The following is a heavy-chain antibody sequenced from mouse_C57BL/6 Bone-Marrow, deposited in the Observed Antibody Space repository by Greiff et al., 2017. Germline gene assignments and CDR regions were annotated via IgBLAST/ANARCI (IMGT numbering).Heavy chain of an antibody. Sequence: EVQLVESGGGLVKPGGSLKLSCAVSGFTFSSYALSWVRQTPEKRLEWVATISDGGSYTYYPDDEKGRFTISRDNAKTYLYLQMRQLKSEDTAMYYCARWGQLRRLCYAMDYWGQGTSVTVSS. CDR2: ISDGGSYT. V-gene: IGHV5-4*01. CDR3: ARWGQLRRLCYAMDY. D-gene: IGHD3-2*02. J-gene: IGHJ4*01. CDR1: GFTFSSYA.